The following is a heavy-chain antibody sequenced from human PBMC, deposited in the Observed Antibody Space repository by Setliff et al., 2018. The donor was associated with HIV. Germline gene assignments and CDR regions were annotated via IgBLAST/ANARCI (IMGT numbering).Heavy chain of an antibody. Sequence: GGSLRLSCAASGFTFSSYSMNWVRQAPGKGLEWVSYISASSVSRYYADSVKGRFTISRDNAKNSLYLQMNSLRAEDTAVYYCERASGFCSSTSCSTPPYMDVWGKGTTVT. CDR1: GFTFSSYS. D-gene: IGHD2-2*01. CDR3: ERASGFCSSTSCSTPPYMDV. CDR2: ISASSVSR. J-gene: IGHJ6*03. V-gene: IGHV3-48*01.